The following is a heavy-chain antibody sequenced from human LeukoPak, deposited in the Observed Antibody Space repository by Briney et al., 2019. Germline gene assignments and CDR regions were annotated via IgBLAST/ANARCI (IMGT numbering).Heavy chain of an antibody. CDR1: GYSFTSYW. V-gene: IGHV5-51*01. D-gene: IGHD3-22*01. CDR3: GSFEDSSGHHYTLRNYWYFDL. CDR2: IYPGDSDT. J-gene: IGHJ2*01. Sequence: GESLKISCKGSGYSFTSYWIGWVRQMPGKGLEWMGIIYPGDSDTRYSPSFQGQVTISADKSISTAYLQWSSLKASDTAMRLSGSFEDSSGHHYTLRNYWYFDLWGRGTLVTVSS.